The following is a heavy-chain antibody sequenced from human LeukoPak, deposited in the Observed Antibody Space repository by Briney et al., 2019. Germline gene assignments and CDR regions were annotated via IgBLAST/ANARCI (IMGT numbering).Heavy chain of an antibody. CDR1: GDTFSSYA. D-gene: IGHD3-3*01. CDR2: IIPIFGTA. V-gene: IGHV1-69*05. CDR3: ARDTRGVGWAYYYMDV. J-gene: IGHJ6*03. Sequence: SVKVSCKASGDTFSSYAISWVRQAPGQGLEWMGRIIPIFGTANYAQKFQGRVTITTDESTSTAYMELSSLRSEDTAVYYCARDTRGVGWAYYYMDVWGKGTTVTVSS.